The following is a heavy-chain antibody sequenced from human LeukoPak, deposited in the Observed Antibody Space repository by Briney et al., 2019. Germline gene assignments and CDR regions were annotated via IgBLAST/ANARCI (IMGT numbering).Heavy chain of an antibody. V-gene: IGHV3-48*02. CDR2: ISSSSSTI. Sequence: PGGSLRPSCAASGFTFSSYSMNWVRQAPGKGLEWVSYISSSSSTIYYADSVKGRFTISRDNAKNSLYLQMNSLRDEGTAVYYCSSRSGYYGPGYYFDYWGQGTLVTVSS. CDR3: SSRSGYYGPGYYFDY. CDR1: GFTFSSYS. J-gene: IGHJ4*02. D-gene: IGHD3-22*01.